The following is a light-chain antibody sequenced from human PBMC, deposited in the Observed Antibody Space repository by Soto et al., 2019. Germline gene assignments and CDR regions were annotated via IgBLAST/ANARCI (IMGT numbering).Light chain of an antibody. V-gene: IGKV3-20*01. J-gene: IGKJ1*01. CDR3: QQYGSSPPVT. CDR1: QSVSSSY. Sequence: EIVLTQSPGTLSLSPGERATLSCRASQSVSSSYLAWYQQKPGQAPRLLIYGASSRATGIPDRFSGSGSGTVFTLTISRLEPEDFAVYYCQQYGSSPPVTFGQGTKVEIK. CDR2: GAS.